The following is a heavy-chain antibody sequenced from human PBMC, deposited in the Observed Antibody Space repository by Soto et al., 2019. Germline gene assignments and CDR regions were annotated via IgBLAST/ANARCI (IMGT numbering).Heavy chain of an antibody. D-gene: IGHD6-19*01. CDR3: ARSAGWYAVHS. CDR1: GDSVSSPYY. Sequence: QVQLQESGPGLVKPSGTLSLTCAVSGDSVSSPYYWCWVRQPPGKGLEWIGEVFHTETTSYNPSLRSRVTISMDKSNNQFSLDLSSVTAADTAVYYCARSAGWYAVHSWGPGTLVIVSS. J-gene: IGHJ4*02. V-gene: IGHV4-4*02. CDR2: VFHTETT.